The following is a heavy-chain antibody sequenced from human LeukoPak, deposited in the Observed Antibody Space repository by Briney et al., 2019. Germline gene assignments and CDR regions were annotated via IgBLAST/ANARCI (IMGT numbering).Heavy chain of an antibody. Sequence: GASVKVSCKVSGNTFTDLSMNWVRQAPGKGLEWMGGFDPEDVETIYAQKFQGRVTMTEDTSTETAYMELTSLRPEDTAVYHCATDFYRGRQFDYWGQGTLVTVSS. J-gene: IGHJ4*02. CDR2: FDPEDVET. D-gene: IGHD2/OR15-2a*01. CDR3: ATDFYRGRQFDY. V-gene: IGHV1-24*01. CDR1: GNTFTDLS.